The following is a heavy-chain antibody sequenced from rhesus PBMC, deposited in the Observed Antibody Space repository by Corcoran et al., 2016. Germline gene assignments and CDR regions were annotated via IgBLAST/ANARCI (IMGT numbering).Heavy chain of an antibody. V-gene: IGHV4-169*02. CDR3: ASGLQGYYTVGTFDY. CDR1: GGSISSIY. J-gene: IGHJ4*01. Sequence: QLHLQESGPGLVKPSETLSVTCAVSGGSISSIYWSWNRQAPGKGLGWIGYIYGSGSSTNYNPSLKSRVTLSVDTSKNQLSLKLSSVTAADTAVYYCASGLQGYYTVGTFDYWGHGVLVTVSS. CDR2: IYGSGSST. D-gene: IGHD3-28*01.